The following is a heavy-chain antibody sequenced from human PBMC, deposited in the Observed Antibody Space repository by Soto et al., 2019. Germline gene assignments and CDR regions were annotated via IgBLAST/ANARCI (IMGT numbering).Heavy chain of an antibody. Sequence: EVQLVESGGGLVQPGGSLRLSCAASGFTFSRSWMTWVRQAPGKGLEWVASIREDGREKYYVDSVKGRFTISRDNAKNSLYLQMNSLRVEDTAVYYCARDTGFDYWGQGTLVTVSS. J-gene: IGHJ4*02. V-gene: IGHV3-7*01. CDR3: ARDTGFDY. CDR1: GFTFSRSW. CDR2: IREDGREK.